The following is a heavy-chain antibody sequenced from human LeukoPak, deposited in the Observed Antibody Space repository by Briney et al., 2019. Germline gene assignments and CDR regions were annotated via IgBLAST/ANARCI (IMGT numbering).Heavy chain of an antibody. J-gene: IGHJ3*02. V-gene: IGHV1-8*03. CDR2: MNPNSGNT. D-gene: IGHD3-16*02. CDR1: GYTFTSYD. CDR3: ARDQSPFGGVIAPSDAFDI. Sequence: GASVKVSCKASGYTFTSYDINWVRQAAGQGLEWMGWMNPNSGNTGYAQKFQGRVTITRNTSISTAYMELSSLRSEDTAVYYCARDQSPFGGVIAPSDAFDIWGQGTMVTVSS.